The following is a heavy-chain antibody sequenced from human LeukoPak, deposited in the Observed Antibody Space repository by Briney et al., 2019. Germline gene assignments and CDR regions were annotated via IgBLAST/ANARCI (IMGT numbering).Heavy chain of an antibody. J-gene: IGHJ4*02. D-gene: IGHD3-10*01. CDR2: ISSSGSTI. CDR1: GFTFSDYY. CDR3: ASEDYYGSGSYGGY. V-gene: IGHV3-11*01. Sequence: GGSLRLSCAASGFTFSDYYMSWIRQAPGKGLEWVSYISSSGSTIYYADSVKGRFTISRDNTKNSLYLQMNSLRAEDTAVYYCASEDYYGSGSYGGYWGQGTLVTVSS.